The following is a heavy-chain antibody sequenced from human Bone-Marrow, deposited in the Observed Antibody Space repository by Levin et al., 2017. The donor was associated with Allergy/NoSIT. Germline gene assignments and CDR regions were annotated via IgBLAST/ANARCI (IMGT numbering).Heavy chain of an antibody. CDR2: INQDGTEK. CDR1: GFTFRNFW. CDR3: ASCYRGTSCICGMDV. Sequence: GESLKISCAASGFTFRNFWMSWLRQAPGKGLEWVANINQDGTEKYYVDSVRGRFTFSRDNAENSLHLQMDSLRVEDTAVYYCASCYRGTSCICGMDVWGQGTTVTVSS. D-gene: IGHD2-2*01. V-gene: IGHV3-7*01. J-gene: IGHJ6*02.